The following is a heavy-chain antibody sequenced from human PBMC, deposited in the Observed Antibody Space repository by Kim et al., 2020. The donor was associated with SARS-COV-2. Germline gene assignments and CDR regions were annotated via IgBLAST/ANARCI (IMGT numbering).Heavy chain of an antibody. V-gene: IGHV5-51*01. CDR2: IYPGDSDT. CDR3: ARSVDYYDSSGYLYYFDY. CDR1: GYSFTSYW. D-gene: IGHD3-22*01. J-gene: IGHJ4*02. Sequence: GESLKISCKGSGYSFTSYWIGWVRQMPGKGLEWMGIIYPGDSDTRYSPSFQGQVTISADKSISTAYLQWSSLKASDTAMYYCARSVDYYDSSGYLYYFDYWGQGTLVTVSS.